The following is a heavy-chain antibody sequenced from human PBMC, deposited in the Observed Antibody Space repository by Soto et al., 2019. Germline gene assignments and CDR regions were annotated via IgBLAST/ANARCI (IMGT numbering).Heavy chain of an antibody. Sequence: EVQLLESGGGLVQPGGSLRLSCAASGFTFSTYAMNWVRQAPGKGLEWVSGISGSGDSTYYADSVQGRFTVCRDNSNNKLYLKMNRLGGEDTAVYYCAKERSSGWSFDYWGQGTLVTVSP. D-gene: IGHD6-19*01. J-gene: IGHJ4*02. V-gene: IGHV3-23*01. CDR2: ISGSGDST. CDR1: GFTFSTYA. CDR3: AKERSSGWSFDY.